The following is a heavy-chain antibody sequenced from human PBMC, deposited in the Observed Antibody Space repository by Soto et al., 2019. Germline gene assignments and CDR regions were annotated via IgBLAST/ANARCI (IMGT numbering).Heavy chain of an antibody. CDR3: ARTPRGYSYGLMNY. V-gene: IGHV4-59*01. CDR1: GGSISSYY. J-gene: IGHJ4*02. D-gene: IGHD5-18*01. Sequence: SETLSLTCTVSGGSISSYYWSWIRQPPGKGLEWIGYIYYSGSTNYNPSLKSRVTISVDTSKNQFSLKLSSVTAADTAVYYCARTPRGYSYGLMNYWGQGTLVTVSS. CDR2: IYYSGST.